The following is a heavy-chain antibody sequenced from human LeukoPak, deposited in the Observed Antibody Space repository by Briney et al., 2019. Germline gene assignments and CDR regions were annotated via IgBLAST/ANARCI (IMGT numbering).Heavy chain of an antibody. V-gene: IGHV3-15*01. CDR1: GFTFSSYA. Sequence: GGSLRLSCAASGFTFSSYAMSWVRQAPGKGLEWVGRIKSKTDGGTTDYAAPVKGRFTISRDDSKNTLYLQMNSLKTEDTAVYYCTTDSSGWYPNDAFDIWGQGTMVTVSS. CDR2: IKSKTDGGTT. J-gene: IGHJ3*02. CDR3: TTDSSGWYPNDAFDI. D-gene: IGHD6-19*01.